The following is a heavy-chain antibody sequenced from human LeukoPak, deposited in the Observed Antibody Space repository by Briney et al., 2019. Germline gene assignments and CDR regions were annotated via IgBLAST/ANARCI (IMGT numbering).Heavy chain of an antibody. D-gene: IGHD6-13*01. J-gene: IGHJ3*02. CDR3: ARYGVAAIRGAFDI. CDR2: IYSGGST. Sequence: GGSLRLSCAASGFTVSSNYMSWVRQAPGKGLEWVSVIYSGGSTYYADSVKGRFTISRDNSKNTLYLQMNSLRAEDTAVYYCARYGVAAIRGAFDIWGQGTMVTVSS. V-gene: IGHV3-53*01. CDR1: GFTVSSNY.